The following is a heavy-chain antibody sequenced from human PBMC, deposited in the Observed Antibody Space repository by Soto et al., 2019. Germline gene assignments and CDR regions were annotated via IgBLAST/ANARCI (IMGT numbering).Heavy chain of an antibody. J-gene: IGHJ5*02. CDR3: ARVTYYDILTGYSRNNWSDP. D-gene: IGHD3-9*01. CDR2: ISAYNGNT. V-gene: IGHV1-18*04. CDR1: GYTFTSYG. Sequence: ASVKVSCKASGYTFTSYGISWVRQAPGQGLEWMGWISAYNGNTNYAQKLQGRVTMTTDTSTSTAYMELRSLRSDDTAVYYCARVTYYDILTGYSRNNWSDPWGQGTLVTVSS.